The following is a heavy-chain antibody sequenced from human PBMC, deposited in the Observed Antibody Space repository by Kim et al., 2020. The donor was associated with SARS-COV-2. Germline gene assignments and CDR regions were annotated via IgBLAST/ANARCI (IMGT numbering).Heavy chain of an antibody. CDR2: GYNGNT. J-gene: IGHJ3*02. CDR3: ARVDI. Sequence: GYNGNTNYAQKLQGRVTMTTDTATSTAYMELRSLRSDDTAVYYCARVDIWGQGTMVTVSS. V-gene: IGHV1-18*01.